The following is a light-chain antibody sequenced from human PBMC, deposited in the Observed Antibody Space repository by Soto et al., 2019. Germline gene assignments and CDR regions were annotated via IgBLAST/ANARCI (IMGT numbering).Light chain of an antibody. CDR1: QTIFNQY. V-gene: IGKV3-20*01. Sequence: EIMLTQSPGTLSLSPGERATLSCRASQTIFNQYIAWYQQRPGQAPRLLIHGGSTRATGIPERFSGSGSGTDVILTISSLDVDDFAVYYCQQYGSAPRTFGQGTKVELK. CDR2: GGS. CDR3: QQYGSAPRT. J-gene: IGKJ1*01.